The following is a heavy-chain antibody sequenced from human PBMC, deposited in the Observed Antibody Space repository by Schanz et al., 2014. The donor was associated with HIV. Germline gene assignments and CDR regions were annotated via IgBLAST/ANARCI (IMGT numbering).Heavy chain of an antibody. CDR3: ARDVEHSSIGVPMDV. CDR1: GFTFSSHA. Sequence: EVQLLESGGDLVQPGGSLRLSCAASGFTFSSHAMSWVRQAPGKGLEWVSGISWNSVSIGYADSVKGRFTISRDNAKNSLYMQMNSLRGDDTAVYYCARDVEHSSIGVPMDVWGQGTTVTVSS. D-gene: IGHD6-6*01. J-gene: IGHJ6*02. CDR2: ISWNSVSI. V-gene: IGHV3-9*01.